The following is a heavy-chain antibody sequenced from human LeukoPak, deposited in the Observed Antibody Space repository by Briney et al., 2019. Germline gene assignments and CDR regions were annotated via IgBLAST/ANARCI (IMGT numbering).Heavy chain of an antibody. CDR3: ARDEGALGYCSSTSCPRGGFDP. CDR2: IYYSRTT. Sequence: SQTLSLTCTVSGGSISSGDYYWSWLRQPPGKGLEWIGYIYYSRTTYYHPSLKSRVTIPVDTSKNQFSLKLSSVTAADTAVYYCARDEGALGYCSSTSCPRGGFDPWGQGTLVTVSS. D-gene: IGHD2-2*01. V-gene: IGHV4-30-4*01. CDR1: GGSISSGDYY. J-gene: IGHJ5*02.